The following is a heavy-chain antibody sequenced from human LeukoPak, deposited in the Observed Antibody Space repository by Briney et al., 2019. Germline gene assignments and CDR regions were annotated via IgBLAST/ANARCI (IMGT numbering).Heavy chain of an antibody. V-gene: IGHV3-23*01. CDR2: ISGSGGST. CDR3: AKLGGGLWGSSPSYDNWFDP. CDR1: GFTFSSYA. Sequence: GGSLRLSCAASGFTFSSYAMSWVRQAPGKGLEWVSAISGSGGSTYYADSVKGRFTISRDNSKNTLYLQMSSLRAEDMAVYYCAKLGGGLWGSSPSYDNWFDPWGQGTLVTVSS. D-gene: IGHD3-16*01. J-gene: IGHJ5*02.